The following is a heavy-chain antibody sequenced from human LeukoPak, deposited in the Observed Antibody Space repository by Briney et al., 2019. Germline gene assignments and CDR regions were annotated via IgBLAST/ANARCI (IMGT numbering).Heavy chain of an antibody. V-gene: IGHV4-34*01. J-gene: IGHJ5*02. CDR3: ARHRLFRVLWFGRGIGNWFDP. CDR2: INHSGST. Sequence: PSETLSLTCAVYGGSFSGYYWSWIRQPPGKGLEWIGEINHSGSTNYNPSPKSRVTISVDTSKNQFSLKLSSVTAADTAVYYCARHRLFRVLWFGRGIGNWFDPWGQGTLVTVSS. CDR1: GGSFSGYY. D-gene: IGHD3-10*01.